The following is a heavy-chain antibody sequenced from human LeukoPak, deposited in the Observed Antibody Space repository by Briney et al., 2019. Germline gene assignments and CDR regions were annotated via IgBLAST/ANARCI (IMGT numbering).Heavy chain of an antibody. V-gene: IGHV1-2*02. Sequence: ASVKVSCKASGYTFTSYDINWVRQATGQGLEWMGWINPNSGGTNYAQKFQGRVTMTRDTSISTAYMELSRLRSDDTAVYYCASGTVVVPAAIPPYYYYGMDVWGQGTTVTVSS. D-gene: IGHD2-2*02. J-gene: IGHJ6*02. CDR1: GYTFTSYD. CDR2: INPNSGGT. CDR3: ASGTVVVPAAIPPYYYYGMDV.